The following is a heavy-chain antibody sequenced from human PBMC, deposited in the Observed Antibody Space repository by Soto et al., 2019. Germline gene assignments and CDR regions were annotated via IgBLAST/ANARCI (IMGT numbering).Heavy chain of an antibody. Sequence: SETLSLTCTVSGGSIRGSSYYWGWIRQPPGKGLEWIGSIYYTGSTYYSPSLRSRVSISVDTSKNQFSLKLTSVTAADTAVFYCARQGSSWYNSYGMDVWGQGTTVTVSS. J-gene: IGHJ6*02. CDR2: IYYTGST. D-gene: IGHD6-13*01. V-gene: IGHV4-39*01. CDR1: GGSIRGSSYY. CDR3: ARQGSSWYNSYGMDV.